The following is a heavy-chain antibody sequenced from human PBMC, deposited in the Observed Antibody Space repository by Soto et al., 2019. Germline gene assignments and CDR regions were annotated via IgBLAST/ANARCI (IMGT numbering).Heavy chain of an antibody. CDR3: AARIGNIGWYWLDA. CDR1: GFTFTSSA. CDR2: IVLGNGNT. D-gene: IGHD6-19*01. Sequence: SVKVSCKAPGFTFTSSAVQWVRQARGQPLEWIGWIVLGNGNTNYAQKFQGRVTITRDKSTSTAYMDLSRLRSDDTAMYYCAARIGNIGWYWLDAWGQGTQVTVSS. J-gene: IGHJ5*02. V-gene: IGHV1-58*01.